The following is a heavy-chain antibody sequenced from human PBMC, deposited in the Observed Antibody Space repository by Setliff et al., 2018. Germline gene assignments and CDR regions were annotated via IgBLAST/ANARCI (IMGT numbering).Heavy chain of an antibody. Sequence: CTVSGDSINNNYWSWIRQPPGKGLEWIGHIYYSGSTNYNPSLKSRVTISLDSSKTQFSLKLSSVTAADTAVYYCARAMYSAGYYGGGYSYYYMDVWGKGTTVTVSS. CDR3: ARAMYSAGYYGGGYSYYYMDV. V-gene: IGHV4-59*08. J-gene: IGHJ6*03. CDR2: IYYSGST. D-gene: IGHD3-22*01. CDR1: GDSINNNY.